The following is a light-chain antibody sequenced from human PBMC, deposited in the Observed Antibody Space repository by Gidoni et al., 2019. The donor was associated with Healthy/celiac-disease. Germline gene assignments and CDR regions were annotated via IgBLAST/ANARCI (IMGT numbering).Light chain of an antibody. CDR3: QQLNSYPPNT. V-gene: IGKV1-9*01. J-gene: IGKJ2*01. CDR2: AAS. Sequence: DLQLTQSPSFLSASVGDRVTITCRASQGISSYLAWYQQIPGKAPKLLIYAASTLQSGVPSRFSGSGSGTEFTLTISSLQPEDFATYYCQQLNSYPPNTFGQGTKVEIK. CDR1: QGISSY.